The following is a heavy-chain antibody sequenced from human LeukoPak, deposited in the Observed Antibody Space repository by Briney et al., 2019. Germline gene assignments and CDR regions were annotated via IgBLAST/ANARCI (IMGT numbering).Heavy chain of an antibody. Sequence: GGSLRLSCAASGFTVSSNYMSWVRQAPGKGLEWVSVIYSGGSTYYADSVKGRFTISRDKSKNTLYLQMNSLRAEDTAVYYCARTHSSGYSDYWGQGTLVTVSS. CDR3: ARTHSSGYSDY. CDR2: IYSGGST. D-gene: IGHD3-22*01. CDR1: GFTVSSNY. J-gene: IGHJ4*02. V-gene: IGHV3-53*01.